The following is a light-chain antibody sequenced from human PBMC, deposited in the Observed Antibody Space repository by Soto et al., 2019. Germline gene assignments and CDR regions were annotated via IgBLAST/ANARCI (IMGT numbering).Light chain of an antibody. CDR1: QSISDW. CDR2: AAS. J-gene: IGKJ3*01. V-gene: IGKV1-5*01. Sequence: DIQMTQSPSTLSASVGDRVTITCRASQSISDWLAWYQQKPGKPPKLLIYAASSVESGVPSRFSGSGSRTEFTLTVRSLHPDDFATYYCQQHNSYSFPVGPGTKVGIK. CDR3: QQHNSYSFP.